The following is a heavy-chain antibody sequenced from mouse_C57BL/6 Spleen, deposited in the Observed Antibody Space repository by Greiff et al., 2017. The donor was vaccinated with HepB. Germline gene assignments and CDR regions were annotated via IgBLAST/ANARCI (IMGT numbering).Heavy chain of an antibody. Sequence: EVKLVESGEGLVKPGGSLKLSCAASGFTFSSYAMSWVRQTPEKRLEWVAYISSGGDYIYYADTVKGRFTISRNNARNTLYLQMSSLKSEDTAMYYCTRDPSSTTADYFDYWGQGTTLTVSS. D-gene: IGHD1-2*01. CDR3: TRDPSSTTADYFDY. V-gene: IGHV5-9-1*02. CDR1: GFTFSSYA. CDR2: ISSGGDYI. J-gene: IGHJ2*01.